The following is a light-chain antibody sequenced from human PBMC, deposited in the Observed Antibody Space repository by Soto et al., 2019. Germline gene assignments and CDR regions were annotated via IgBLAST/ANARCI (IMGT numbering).Light chain of an antibody. CDR2: TTS. V-gene: IGKV1-39*01. CDR3: QQTYRAPFN. J-gene: IGKJ5*01. CDR1: RSISSY. Sequence: DIQMTQSPLSLSASVGDRVTITCRASRSISSYLHWYQQRPGKAPKLLIYTTSTLQSGVASRFSGSGSGTDFTLTINSLQADDVATYFCQQTYRAPFNFGQGTRLEIK.